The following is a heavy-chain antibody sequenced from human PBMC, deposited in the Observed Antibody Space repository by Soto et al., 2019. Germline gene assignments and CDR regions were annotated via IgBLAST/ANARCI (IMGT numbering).Heavy chain of an antibody. CDR2: IIPIFGTA. D-gene: IGHD1-26*01. CDR1: GGTFSSYA. J-gene: IGHJ4*02. Sequence: QVQLVQSGAEVKKPGSSVKVSCKASGGTFSSYAISWVRQAPGQGLEWMGGIIPIFGTANYAQKFQGRVTMTADETTNTDYMELSSLRSEDTYVYYCARGTIGGAAQDYWGQGTLVTVSS. V-gene: IGHV1-69*01. CDR3: ARGTIGGAAQDY.